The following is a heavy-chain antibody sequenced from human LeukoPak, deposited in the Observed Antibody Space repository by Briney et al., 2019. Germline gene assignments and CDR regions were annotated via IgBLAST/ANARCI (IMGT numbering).Heavy chain of an antibody. J-gene: IGHJ4*02. CDR3: ARDRLGYCSGGSCYVIGY. CDR2: IWYDGSNK. Sequence: GGSLRLSCAASGFTFSSYGMHWVRQAPGKGLEWVAVIWYDGSNKYYADSVKGRFTISRDNSKNTLYLQMNSLGAEDTAVYYCARDRLGYCSGGSCYVIGYWGQGTLVTVSS. CDR1: GFTFSSYG. V-gene: IGHV3-33*01. D-gene: IGHD2-15*01.